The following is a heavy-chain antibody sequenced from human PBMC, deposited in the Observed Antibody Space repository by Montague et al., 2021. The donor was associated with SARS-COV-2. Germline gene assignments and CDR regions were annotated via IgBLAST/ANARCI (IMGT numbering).Heavy chain of an antibody. D-gene: IGHD3-10*01. V-gene: IGHV3-23*01. J-gene: IGHJ6*02. CDR2: ISGSGGST. CDR1: GFTFSSYA. Sequence: SLRLSCAASGFTFSSYAMSWVRQAPGKGLEWVSAISGSGGSTYYADPAKGRFTISRDNSKNTLYLQMNSLRAEDTAVYYCAGTLLWFGELLYYYGMDVWGQGTTVTVSS. CDR3: AGTLLWFGELLYYYGMDV.